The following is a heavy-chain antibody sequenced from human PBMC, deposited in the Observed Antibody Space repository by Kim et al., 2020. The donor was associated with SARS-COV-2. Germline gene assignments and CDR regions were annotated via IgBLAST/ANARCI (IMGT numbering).Heavy chain of an antibody. J-gene: IGHJ6*02. D-gene: IGHD2-2*02. CDR2: IDGSGDRS. CDR3: AKGQSVSCYSDMDV. Sequence: GGSLRLSCAASGFTFSNNAMSWVRQAPGKGLEWVSVIDGSGDRSYYADSVKGRFTISRDNFRNTLYLQMNSLRVEDTAVYYCAKGQSVSCYSDMDVWGQG. V-gene: IGHV3-23*01. CDR1: GFTFSNNA.